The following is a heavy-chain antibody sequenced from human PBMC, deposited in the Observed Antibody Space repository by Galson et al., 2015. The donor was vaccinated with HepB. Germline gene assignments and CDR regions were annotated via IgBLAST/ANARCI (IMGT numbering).Heavy chain of an antibody. CDR3: AKPLYIQYYHHYMDD. D-gene: IGHD2/OR15-2a*01. CDR1: GFTFSSYS. Sequence: SLRLSCAASGFTFSSYSMSWVRQAPGKGLEWVSAITGTGGSTYYADSVKGRFPISRDNSKNTLSLLINSLRADDTAVYYCAKPLYIQYYHHYMDDWGPGTLVTVSS. J-gene: IGHJ4*02. CDR2: ITGTGGST. V-gene: IGHV3-23*01.